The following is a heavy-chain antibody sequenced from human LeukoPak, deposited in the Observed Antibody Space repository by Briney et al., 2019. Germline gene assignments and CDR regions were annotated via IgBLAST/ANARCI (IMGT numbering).Heavy chain of an antibody. CDR1: GGTFSSYA. CDR2: IIPILGIA. CDR3: ARGVVGSSRFWSGTDYYYYGMDV. V-gene: IGHV1-69*04. Sequence: GSSVKVSCKASGGTFSSYAISWVRQAPGQGLEWMGRIIPILGIANYAQKFQGRVTITADKSTSTAYMELSSLRSEDTAVYYCARGVVGSSRFWSGTDYYYYGMDVWGQGTTVTVSS. D-gene: IGHD3-3*01. J-gene: IGHJ6*02.